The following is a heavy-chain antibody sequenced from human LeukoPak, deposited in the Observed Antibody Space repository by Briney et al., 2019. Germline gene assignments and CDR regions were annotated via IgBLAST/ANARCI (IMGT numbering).Heavy chain of an antibody. Sequence: GGSLRLSCAASGFTVSSNYMSWVRQAPGKGLEWVSVIYSGGSTYYADSVKGRFTISRDNAKNSLYLQMNSLRAEDTAVYYCARTYDSSGYYSPWGQGTLVTVSS. CDR3: ARTYDSSGYYSP. CDR2: IYSGGST. CDR1: GFTVSSNY. V-gene: IGHV3-66*01. J-gene: IGHJ5*02. D-gene: IGHD3-22*01.